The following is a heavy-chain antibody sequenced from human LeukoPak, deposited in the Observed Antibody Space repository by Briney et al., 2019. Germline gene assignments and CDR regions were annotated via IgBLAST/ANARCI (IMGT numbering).Heavy chain of an antibody. D-gene: IGHD2-2*01. CDR2: VYSGGTT. CDR1: GFTVSSSY. Sequence: GGSLRLSCAASGFTVSSSYMTWVRQAPGKGLEWVSVVYSGGTTYYAESVKGRFTISRDDSKNTVFLQMNSLRPDDTAMYYCARGGSYCARTRCYLHGYFDYWGQGIRVTVSS. CDR3: ARGGSYCARTRCYLHGYFDY. V-gene: IGHV3-66*01. J-gene: IGHJ4*02.